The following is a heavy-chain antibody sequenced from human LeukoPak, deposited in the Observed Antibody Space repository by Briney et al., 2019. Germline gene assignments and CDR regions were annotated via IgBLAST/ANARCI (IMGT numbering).Heavy chain of an antibody. D-gene: IGHD6-19*01. Sequence: SVKVSCKASGGTFSSYAISWVRQAPGQGLEWMGGIIPIFGTANYAQKFQGRVTITADESTSTAYMELSSLRSEDTAVYYCARGIAVAGTSPTDLDYWGQGTLVTVSS. CDR1: GGTFSSYA. CDR2: IIPIFGTA. CDR3: ARGIAVAGTSPTDLDY. J-gene: IGHJ4*02. V-gene: IGHV1-69*13.